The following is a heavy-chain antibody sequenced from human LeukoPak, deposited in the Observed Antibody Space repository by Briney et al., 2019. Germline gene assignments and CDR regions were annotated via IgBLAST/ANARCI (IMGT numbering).Heavy chain of an antibody. CDR1: GFTFSSYS. D-gene: IGHD3-3*01. Sequence: GGSLRLFCAASGFTFSSYSMNWVRQAPGKGLEWVSSISSSSSYIYYADSVKGRFTISRDNAKNSLYLQMNSLRAEDTAVYYCARVPPQSGYSFDYGGQGTLVTVSA. CDR3: ARVPPQSGYSFDY. V-gene: IGHV3-21*01. J-gene: IGHJ4*02. CDR2: ISSSSSYI.